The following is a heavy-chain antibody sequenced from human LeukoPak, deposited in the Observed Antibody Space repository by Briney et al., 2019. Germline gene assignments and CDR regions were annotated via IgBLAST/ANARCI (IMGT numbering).Heavy chain of an antibody. J-gene: IGHJ4*02. CDR1: GYTFTSYY. V-gene: IGHV1-46*01. CDR3: ARGDRHTYYDILTGPYYFDY. Sequence: ASVKVSCKAPGYTFTSYYMHWVRQAPGQGLEWMGLINPTGGSTGYAQKFQGRVTMTRDMSTSTDYMELSSLRSEDTAVYYCARGDRHTYYDILTGPYYFDYWGQGALVTVSP. CDR2: INPTGGST. D-gene: IGHD3-9*01.